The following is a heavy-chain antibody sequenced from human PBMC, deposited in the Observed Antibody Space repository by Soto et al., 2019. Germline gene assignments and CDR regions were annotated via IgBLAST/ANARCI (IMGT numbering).Heavy chain of an antibody. CDR3: ARILFSGSYGTWFDP. J-gene: IGHJ5*02. Sequence: QVTLKESGPVLVKPTETLTLTCTVSGFSLSNARMGVSWIRQPPGKALEWLAHIFSNDEKSYSTSLKSRLTISKDSSKSQVVLTMTNMDPVDTATYYCARILFSGSYGTWFDPWGQGTLVTVSS. D-gene: IGHD1-26*01. V-gene: IGHV2-26*01. CDR2: IFSNDEK. CDR1: GFSLSNARMG.